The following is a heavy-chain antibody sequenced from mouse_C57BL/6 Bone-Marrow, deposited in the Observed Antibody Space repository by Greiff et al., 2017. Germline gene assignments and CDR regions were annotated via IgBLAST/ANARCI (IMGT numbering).Heavy chain of an antibody. Sequence: VKLQQPGAELVKPGASVKMSCKASGYTFTSYWITWVKQRPGQGLEWIGDIYPGSGSTNYNEKFKSKATLTVDTSSSTAYMQLSSLTSEDSAVYYCARREELRYYAMDYWGQGTSVTVSS. CDR2: IYPGSGST. V-gene: IGHV1-55*01. J-gene: IGHJ4*01. CDR3: ARREELRYYAMDY. CDR1: GYTFTSYW.